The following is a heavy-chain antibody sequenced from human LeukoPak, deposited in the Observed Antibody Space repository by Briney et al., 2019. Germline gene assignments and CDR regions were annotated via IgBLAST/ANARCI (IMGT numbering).Heavy chain of an antibody. J-gene: IGHJ4*02. CDR3: ARVGSGYYYLFDY. Sequence: SETLSLTCAVYGGSFSGYYWSWIRQPPGKGLEWIGEINHSGSTNYNPSLKSRVTISVDTSKNQFSLKLSSVTAADTAVYYCARVGSGYYYLFDYWGQGTLVTVSS. D-gene: IGHD3-22*01. V-gene: IGHV4-34*01. CDR2: INHSGST. CDR1: GGSFSGYY.